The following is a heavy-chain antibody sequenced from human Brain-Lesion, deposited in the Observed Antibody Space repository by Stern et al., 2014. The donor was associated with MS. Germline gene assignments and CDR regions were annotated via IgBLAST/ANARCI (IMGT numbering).Heavy chain of an antibody. Sequence: QVQLVESGPGLVKPSQTLSLTCTVSGGSISSGSYYWNWIRQPAGKGLEWIGRMYSSGSINYNPSLKSRVTISGDTSKNPFSLNVISVTAADTAVYYCARETGGYTYGDTDFFDFWGQGALVTVSS. V-gene: IGHV4-61*02. CDR2: MYSSGSI. CDR3: ARETGGYTYGDTDFFDF. D-gene: IGHD5-18*01. CDR1: GGSISSGSYY. J-gene: IGHJ4*02.